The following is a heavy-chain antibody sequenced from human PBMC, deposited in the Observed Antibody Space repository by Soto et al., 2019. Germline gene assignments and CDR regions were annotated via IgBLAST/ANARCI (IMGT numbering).Heavy chain of an antibody. V-gene: IGHV1-69*13. D-gene: IGHD5-18*01. CDR2: IIPIFGTA. CDR1: GGTFSSYA. J-gene: IGHJ6*02. CDR3: AREEDTATPFLRYYYYGMDV. Sequence: SVKVSCKASGGTFSSYAISWVRQAPGQGLEWMGGIIPIFGTANYAQKFQGRVTITADESTSTAYMELSSLRSEDTAVYYCAREEDTATPFLRYYYYGMDVWGQGTTVTVSS.